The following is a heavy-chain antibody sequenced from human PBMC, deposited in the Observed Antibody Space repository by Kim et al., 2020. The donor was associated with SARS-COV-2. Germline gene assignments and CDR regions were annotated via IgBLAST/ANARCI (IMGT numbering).Heavy chain of an antibody. Sequence: GGSLRLSCAASGFTFSNAWMSWVRQAPGKGLEWVGRIKSKTDGGTTDYAAPVKGRFTISRDDSKNTLYLQMNSLKTEDTAVYYCTTEYYYDSSGYYYADCYYGMDVWGQGTTVTVSS. CDR1: GFTFSNAW. CDR2: IKSKTDGGTT. J-gene: IGHJ6*02. CDR3: TTEYYYDSSGYYYADCYYGMDV. D-gene: IGHD3-22*01. V-gene: IGHV3-15*01.